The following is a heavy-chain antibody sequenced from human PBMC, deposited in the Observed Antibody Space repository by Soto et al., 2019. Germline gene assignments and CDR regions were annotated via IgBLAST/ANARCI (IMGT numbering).Heavy chain of an antibody. J-gene: IGHJ4*02. CDR3: ARDLDAYNPPVDY. V-gene: IGHV4-38-2*02. CDR2: IYHSGST. Sequence: SETLSLTCAVSGYSISSGYYWCFIRQPPGKGLECIGNIYHSGSTYYNPSLKSRVTISVDTSRNQFSLKLSSVTAADTAVYYCARDLDAYNPPVDYWGQGTLVTVSS. CDR1: GYSISSGYY. D-gene: IGHD1-1*01.